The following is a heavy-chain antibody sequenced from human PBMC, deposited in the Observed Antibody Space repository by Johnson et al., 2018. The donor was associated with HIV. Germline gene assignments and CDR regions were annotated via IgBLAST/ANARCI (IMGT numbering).Heavy chain of an antibody. D-gene: IGHD2-15*01. V-gene: IGHV3-23*04. CDR1: GFTFSSYA. CDR3: AKDRSGGALGAFDI. Sequence: VQLVESGGGLVQPGGSLRLSCAASGFTFSSYAVSWVRQAPGKGLERVSGASGSGGTTYYADPVQARFPISRDNSKNTLYLQMNSLRDEDTALYYCAKDRSGGALGAFDIWGHGTMVTVSS. J-gene: IGHJ3*02. CDR2: ASGSGGTT.